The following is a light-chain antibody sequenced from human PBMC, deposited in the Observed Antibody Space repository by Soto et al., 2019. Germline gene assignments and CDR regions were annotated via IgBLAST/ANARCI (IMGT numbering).Light chain of an antibody. CDR1: QDISNY. J-gene: IGKJ1*01. V-gene: IGKV1-33*01. CDR3: QQYDNLPWT. CDR2: DAS. Sequence: DIQMTQSPSSLSASVGDRVTITCQASQDISNYLNWDQQKPGKAAKLLIYDASNLETGVPSRFSGSGSGTDFTFTISSLQPEDIATYYCQQYDNLPWTFGQGTKVEIK.